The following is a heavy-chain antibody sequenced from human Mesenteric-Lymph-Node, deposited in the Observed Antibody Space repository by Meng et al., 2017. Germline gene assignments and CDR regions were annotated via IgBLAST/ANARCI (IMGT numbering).Heavy chain of an antibody. CDR1: RGSTRSGDYY. D-gene: IGHD1-1*01. CDR3: ARAFNRPFVRTINYNKGQIDY. CDR2: IYYSGST. J-gene: IGHJ4*02. V-gene: IGHV4-30-4*02. Sequence: HLLGSVPERLNPSCTLSRSFPVARGSTRSGDYYCSWIHQPPGKGLEWIWYIYYSGSTYYTPSLKSRVIISGDTSKNQFSLKLSSVTAADTAVYYCARAFNRPFVRTINYNKGQIDYWGQGTLVTVSS.